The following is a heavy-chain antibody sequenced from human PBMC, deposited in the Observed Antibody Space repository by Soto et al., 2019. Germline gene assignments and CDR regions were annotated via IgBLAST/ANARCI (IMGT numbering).Heavy chain of an antibody. CDR2: FSAGGRA. D-gene: IGHD4-17*01. Sequence: EVQLLESGGGLVQPGGSLRLSCEASGFSFSNYALSWVRQSPGKGLEWVSTFSAGGRAYYADSVKGRFTIAKDTSKNTLHLQASSLRAEDSAAYYCAKESMPEHYGDTLFDYWGQGTRVTVSS. CDR1: GFSFSNYA. J-gene: IGHJ4*02. V-gene: IGHV3-23*01. CDR3: AKESMPEHYGDTLFDY.